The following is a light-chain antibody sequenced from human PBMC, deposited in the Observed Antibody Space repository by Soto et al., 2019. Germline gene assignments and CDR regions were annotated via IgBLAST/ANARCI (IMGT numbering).Light chain of an antibody. V-gene: IGKV3-15*01. CDR1: QSVSRK. Sequence: IVRPQSPATLSVSPGERSTVSGMSSQSVSRKLAWYQQTRGQAPRLLIYGASTRAAGVPARFSGSGSGTEFTLTISNLQSEDFAVYHCQQYDKWPRTFGQRTNVDI. CDR2: GAS. J-gene: IGKJ1*01. CDR3: QQYDKWPRT.